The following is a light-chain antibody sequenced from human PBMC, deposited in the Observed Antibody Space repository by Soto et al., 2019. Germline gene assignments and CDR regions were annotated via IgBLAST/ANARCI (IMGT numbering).Light chain of an antibody. CDR2: KVS. V-gene: IGKV2D-30*01. CDR3: LEGTHGPYI. CDR1: QSLVYTDGVTY. J-gene: IGKJ5*01. Sequence: VAVTQSPLSLSVPLGQSASISCRCSQSLVYTDGVTYLTWFQQRPGQSPRRLIYKVSNLDSGVPDSFSVSGSGTYFTLRISRVEAEDVGLYYCLEGTHGPYIFGQGTRLEIK.